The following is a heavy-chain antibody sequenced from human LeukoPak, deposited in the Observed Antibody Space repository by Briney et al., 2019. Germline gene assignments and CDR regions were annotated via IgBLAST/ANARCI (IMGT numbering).Heavy chain of an antibody. CDR1: GGSMSGYF. J-gene: IGHJ1*01. D-gene: IGHD6-13*01. CDR3: ARSITSSWYGDFQH. Sequence: SETLSLTCTVSGGSMSGYFWSWIPQPPGKGLEWLGYIYYSGSTNYNPSLKSRVTISVDTSKNQFSLKLSTVTAADTAVYYCARSITSSWYGDFQHWGQGTLVTVSS. V-gene: IGHV4-59*01. CDR2: IYYSGST.